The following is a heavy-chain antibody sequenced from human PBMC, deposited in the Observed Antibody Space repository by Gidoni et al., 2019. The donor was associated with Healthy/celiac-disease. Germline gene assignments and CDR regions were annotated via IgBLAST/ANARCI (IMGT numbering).Heavy chain of an antibody. V-gene: IGHV1-46*01. J-gene: IGHJ6*02. CDR3: ARGPSIYGGNYYYGIDV. Sequence: QVQLVQSGAEVQKPGASVKVSCKASGYTFTSYYMHWVRQAPGQGLEWMGISNPSVGSTSYAPNFQGRVTMTRDSSTSPVYMELSSLRSEDTAVYYCARGPSIYGGNYYYGIDVWGQGTTVTVSS. D-gene: IGHD4-17*01. CDR2: SNPSVGST. CDR1: GYTFTSYY.